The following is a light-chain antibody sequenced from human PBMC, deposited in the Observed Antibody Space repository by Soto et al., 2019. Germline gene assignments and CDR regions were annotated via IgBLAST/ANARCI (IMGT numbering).Light chain of an antibody. CDR1: QGISNY. CDR3: QEFNNYPRT. J-gene: IGKJ2*01. Sequence: IQVTQSPSFLSASVGARVTITCRARQGISNYLAWYQQKPGRAPKLLIYTASTLHSGVPSRFSGSGSGTEFTLTISSLQPEDFATYYCQEFNNYPRTFGQGTKLEIK. CDR2: TAS. V-gene: IGKV1-9*01.